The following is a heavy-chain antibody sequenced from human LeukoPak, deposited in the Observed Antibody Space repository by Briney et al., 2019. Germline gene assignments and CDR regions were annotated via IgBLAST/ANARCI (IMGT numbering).Heavy chain of an antibody. J-gene: IGHJ4*02. CDR2: IYYSGST. CDR1: DGSISSYY. Sequence: SETLSLTCTVSDGSISSYYWSWIRQPPGKGLEWIGYIYYSGSTNYNPSLKSRVTISVDTSKNQFSLKLSSVTAADTAVYYCARLHSTSSGGFYFDYWGQGTLVTVSS. V-gene: IGHV4-59*01. D-gene: IGHD6-19*01. CDR3: ARLHSTSSGGFYFDY.